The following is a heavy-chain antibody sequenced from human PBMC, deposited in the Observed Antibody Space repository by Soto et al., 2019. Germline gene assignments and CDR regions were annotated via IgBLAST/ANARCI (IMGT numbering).Heavy chain of an antibody. CDR1: VFTFSSYG. D-gene: IGHD3-10*01. CDR2: ISGSGGST. J-gene: IGHJ4*02. CDR3: AKVIAIYYGSGSPFDY. V-gene: IGHV3-23*01. Sequence: GGSLRLSWTASVFTFSSYGMSWVRQATRKGLEWVSAISGSGGSTYYADSVKGRFTISRDNSKNTLYLQMNSLRAEDTAVYYCAKVIAIYYGSGSPFDYWGQGTLVTVSS.